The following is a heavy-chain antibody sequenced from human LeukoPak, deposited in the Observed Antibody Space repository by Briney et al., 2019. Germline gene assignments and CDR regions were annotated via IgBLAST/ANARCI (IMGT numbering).Heavy chain of an antibody. D-gene: IGHD5-12*01. J-gene: IGHJ4*02. CDR2: IIPILGIA. Sequence: AASVKVSCKASGGTFSSYAISWVRQAPGQGLEWMGRIIPILGIANYAQKLQGRVTMTTDTSTSTAYMELRSLRSDDTAVYYCARGGWVATTTYFDYWGQGTLVTVSS. V-gene: IGHV1-69*04. CDR1: GGTFSSYA. CDR3: ARGGWVATTTYFDY.